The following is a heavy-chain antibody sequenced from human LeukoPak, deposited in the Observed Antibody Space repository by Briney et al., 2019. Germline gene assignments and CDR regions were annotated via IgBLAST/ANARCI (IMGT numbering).Heavy chain of an antibody. CDR1: GYTFTSYY. CDR3: ARVFMNWFDP. Sequence: ASVKVSCKASGYTFTSYYMHWVRQAPGQGLEWMGIIKSSGSSTGYAQKFQGRVTVTRNTSISTAYMELSSLRSEDTAVYYCARVFMNWFDPWGQGTLVTVSS. V-gene: IGHV1-46*01. CDR2: IKSSGSST. J-gene: IGHJ5*02.